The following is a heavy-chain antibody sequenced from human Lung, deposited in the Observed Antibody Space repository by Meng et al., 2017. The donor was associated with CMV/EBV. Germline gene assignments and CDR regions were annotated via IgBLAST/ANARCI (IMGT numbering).Heavy chain of an antibody. Sequence: SETLSLTCTVSGYSISSGYYWGWVRQPPGKGLEWIGSIYHSGSTYYNPSLKSRVTISVDTSKNQFSLKLSSVTAADTAVYYCARARFDYWRQGTLVTVSS. CDR2: IYHSGST. V-gene: IGHV4-38-2*02. J-gene: IGHJ4*02. CDR1: GYSISSGYY. CDR3: ARARFDY.